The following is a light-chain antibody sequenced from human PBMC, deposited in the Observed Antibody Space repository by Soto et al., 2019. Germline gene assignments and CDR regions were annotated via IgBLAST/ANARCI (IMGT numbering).Light chain of an antibody. CDR2: EVS. Sequence: QSALTQPASVSGSPGQSITISCTGTSSDVGGYNYVSWYQQHPGKAPKLMIYEVSNRPSGVSNRFSGSNSGNTASLTICGLQAEDEADYYCSSYTSSSPDLFGTGTKVTVL. CDR1: SSDVGGYNY. V-gene: IGLV2-14*01. J-gene: IGLJ1*01. CDR3: SSYTSSSPDL.